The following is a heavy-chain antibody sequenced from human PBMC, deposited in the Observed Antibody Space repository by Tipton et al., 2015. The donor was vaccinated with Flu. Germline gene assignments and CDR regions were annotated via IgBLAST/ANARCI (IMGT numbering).Heavy chain of an antibody. CDR2: INHSGST. CDR3: ARVSPRRVTAIVVVMLPEGYFDY. J-gene: IGHJ4*02. Sequence: TLSLTCSVYGGSFSGYYWTWIRQPPGKGLEWIGEINHSGSTHYSSSLKSRVTMSVDSSKNQFSLHLSSVTAADTAVYYCARVSPRRVTAIVVVMLPEGYFDYWGQGTPVIVSS. CDR1: GGSFSGYY. V-gene: IGHV4-34*01. D-gene: IGHD3-22*01.